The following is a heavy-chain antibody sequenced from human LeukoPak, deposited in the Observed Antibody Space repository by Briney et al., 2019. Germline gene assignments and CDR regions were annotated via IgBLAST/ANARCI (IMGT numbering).Heavy chain of an antibody. D-gene: IGHD3-10*01. CDR1: GFIFSSYA. CDR3: AKEKLWFGEPNYYYYYMDV. Sequence: GGPLRLSCAASGFIFSSYAMIWVRQAPGKGLEWVSAISVSGGSTYYADSVKGRFTISRDNSKNTLYLQMNSLRAEDTAVYYCAKEKLWFGEPNYYYYYMDVWGKGTTVTISS. V-gene: IGHV3-23*01. J-gene: IGHJ6*03. CDR2: ISVSGGST.